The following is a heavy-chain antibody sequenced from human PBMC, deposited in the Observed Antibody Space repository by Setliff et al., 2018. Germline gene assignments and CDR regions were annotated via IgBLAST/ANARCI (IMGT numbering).Heavy chain of an antibody. CDR2: INHSGST. Sequence: SETLSLTCTVYGGSFSGYYWSWIRQPPGKGLEWIGEINHSGSTNYNPSLKSRVTISVDKSKNQFSLKLSSVTAADTAVYYCARDLTYYDFWSGYYSPRAFDIWGQGTMVTVSS. J-gene: IGHJ3*02. CDR1: GGSFSGYY. V-gene: IGHV4-34*01. D-gene: IGHD3-3*01. CDR3: ARDLTYYDFWSGYYSPRAFDI.